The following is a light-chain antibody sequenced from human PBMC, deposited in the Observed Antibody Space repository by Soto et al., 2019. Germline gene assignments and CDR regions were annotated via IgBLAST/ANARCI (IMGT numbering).Light chain of an antibody. CDR2: NAS. J-gene: IGKJ1*01. V-gene: IGKV3-20*01. CDR1: QSISSSY. Sequence: VLKQSPGTLSLSPGARATLSCRASQSISSSYLAWYQQKPGQPPRLLISNASSRSTGIPDRFSGSGSGTDFTLTISSLEPEDFAVYYCQQYGRSPPSWTFGQGTKVESK. CDR3: QQYGRSPPSWT.